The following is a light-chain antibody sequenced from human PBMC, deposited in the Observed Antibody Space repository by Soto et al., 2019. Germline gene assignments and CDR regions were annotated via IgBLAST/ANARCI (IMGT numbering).Light chain of an antibody. J-gene: IGLJ1*01. CDR1: SSDVGSYNL. CDR3: CSYAGSGTYV. Sequence: QSALTQPASVSGSPGQSITISCTGTSSDVGSYNLVPWYQQHPGKAPKLLIYEGSKRPSGVSNRFSGSKSGNTASLTISGLQAEDEADYYCCSYAGSGTYVFGTGTKVTVL. V-gene: IGLV2-23*01. CDR2: EGS.